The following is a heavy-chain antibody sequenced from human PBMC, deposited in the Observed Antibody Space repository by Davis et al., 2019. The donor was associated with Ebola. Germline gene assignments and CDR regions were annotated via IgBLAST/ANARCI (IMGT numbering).Heavy chain of an antibody. CDR1: GFTFSSYA. V-gene: IGHV3-23*01. Sequence: GESLKISCAASGFTFSSYAMSWVRQAPGKGLEWVSAISGSDGSSTSYADSVKGRFTISRDNAKNTLYLQMNSLRAEDTAVYYCATTYGGNYVDWGQGTLVTVSS. D-gene: IGHD4-23*01. CDR3: ATTYGGNYVD. CDR2: ISGSDGSST. J-gene: IGHJ4*02.